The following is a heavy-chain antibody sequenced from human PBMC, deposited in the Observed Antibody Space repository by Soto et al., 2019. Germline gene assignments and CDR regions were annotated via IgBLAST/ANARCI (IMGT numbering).Heavy chain of an antibody. CDR3: ARGSDGRVHSGRGPYFDY. D-gene: IGHD3-10*01. J-gene: IGHJ4*02. CDR2: FSSSGSTI. Sequence: PGGSLRLSCAASGFTFSNYKMNWVRQAPGKGLEWVSYFSSSGSTIYYADFVKGRFTISRDNAKNSLCLQMNSLRAEDTAVYYCARGSDGRVHSGRGPYFDYWGQGTLVTVSS. V-gene: IGHV3-48*03. CDR1: GFTFSNYK.